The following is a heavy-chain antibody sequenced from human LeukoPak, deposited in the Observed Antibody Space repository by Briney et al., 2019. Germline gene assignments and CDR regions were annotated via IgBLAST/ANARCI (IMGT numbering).Heavy chain of an antibody. Sequence: PSETLSLTCTVSGGSISSYYWSWIRQPPGKGLEWIGSIHNNGNTGYNRSLKSRVTISVDTSKNQFSLKPSSVTAEDTAVYYCARGRITIFGVVIPHFDYWGQGTLVTVSS. CDR1: GGSISSYY. D-gene: IGHD3-3*01. CDR2: IHNNGNT. J-gene: IGHJ4*02. V-gene: IGHV4-59*01. CDR3: ARGRITIFGVVIPHFDY.